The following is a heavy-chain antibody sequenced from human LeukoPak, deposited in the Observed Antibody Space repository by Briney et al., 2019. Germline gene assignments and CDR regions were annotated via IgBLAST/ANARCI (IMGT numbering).Heavy chain of an antibody. D-gene: IGHD6-19*01. J-gene: IGHJ6*02. CDR3: ARGITQQWLVRYYYYGMDV. CDR1: GGTFSSYA. V-gene: IGHV1-69*13. Sequence: ASVKVSCKASGGTFSSYAISWVRQAPGQGLEWMGGIIPIFGTANYAQKFQGRVTITADESTSTAYMELSSLRSEDTAVYYCARGITQQWLVRYYYYGMDVWGQGTTVTVPS. CDR2: IIPIFGTA.